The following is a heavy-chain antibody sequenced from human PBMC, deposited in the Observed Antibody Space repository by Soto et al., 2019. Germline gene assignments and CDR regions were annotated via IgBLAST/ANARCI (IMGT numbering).Heavy chain of an antibody. CDR1: GFTVSSNY. Sequence: PGGSLRLSCAASGFTVSSNYMSWVRQAPGKGLEWISIIYSAGNTYYADSVKGRFTISRDNSKNTLYLQMNSLRAEDTAVYYCARDGWSSNWMAYWGQGTLVTVSS. CDR2: IYSAGNT. CDR3: ARDGWSSNWMAY. J-gene: IGHJ5*01. V-gene: IGHV3-66*01. D-gene: IGHD3-3*01.